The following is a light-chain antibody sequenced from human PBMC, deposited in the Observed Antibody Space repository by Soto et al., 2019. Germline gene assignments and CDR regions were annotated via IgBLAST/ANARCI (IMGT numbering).Light chain of an antibody. CDR1: QTIMTY. V-gene: IGKV1-39*01. J-gene: IGKJ1*01. Sequence: DIQMTQSPSSLSASVGDEVTITCRASQTIMTYLTWYQLKPGKPPRLLIYAASSLQSGVPSRFSGSGSGTDFTLTISSLQPEDFATYSCQQRNNSPLTFGRGTKVDIK. CDR2: AAS. CDR3: QQRNNSPLT.